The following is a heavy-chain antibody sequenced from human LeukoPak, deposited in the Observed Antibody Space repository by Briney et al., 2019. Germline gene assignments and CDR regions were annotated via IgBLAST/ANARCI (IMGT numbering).Heavy chain of an antibody. CDR2: IYHSGST. V-gene: IGHV4-30-2*01. D-gene: IGHD3-10*01. Sequence: PSETLSLTCTVSGGSISSGGYYWSWIRQPPGKGLEWIGYIYHSGSTYYNPSLKSRVTISVDRSKNQFSLKLSSVTAADTAVYYCARESVYGSGSLFDYWGQGTLVTVSS. J-gene: IGHJ4*02. CDR1: GGSISSGGYY. CDR3: ARESVYGSGSLFDY.